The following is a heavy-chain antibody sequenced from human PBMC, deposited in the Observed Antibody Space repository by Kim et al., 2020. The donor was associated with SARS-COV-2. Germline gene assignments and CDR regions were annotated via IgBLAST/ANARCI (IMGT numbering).Heavy chain of an antibody. V-gene: IGHV4-59*12. CDR3: ASSFWAYYYYGMDV. J-gene: IGHJ6*02. D-gene: IGHD2-2*01. Sequence: NPPRKSRVTISVDTSKNPFSLKLSSVTAADTAVYYCASSFWAYYYYGMDVWGQGTTVTVSS.